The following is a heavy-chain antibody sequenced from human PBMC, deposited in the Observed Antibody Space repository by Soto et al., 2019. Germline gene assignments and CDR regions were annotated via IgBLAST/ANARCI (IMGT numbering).Heavy chain of an antibody. CDR1: DYTFTNYG. CDR3: ARDTSNYFDY. CDR2: ISGYNGKT. V-gene: IGHV1-18*01. Sequence: QVQVVQSGAEVKKPGASVKVSCKASDYTFTNYGITWVRQAPGQGLEWMGWISGYNGKTNYAQKLQGRVTMTTDTPTSTAYMELRSLRSDDTAVYYCARDTSNYFDYWGQGTLVTVSS. J-gene: IGHJ4*02. D-gene: IGHD2-2*01.